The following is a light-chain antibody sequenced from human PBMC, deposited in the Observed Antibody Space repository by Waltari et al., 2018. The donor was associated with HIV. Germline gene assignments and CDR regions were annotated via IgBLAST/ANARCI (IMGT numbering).Light chain of an antibody. J-gene: IGLJ1*01. CDR3: QSYASSLSGSFV. V-gene: IGLV1-40*01. CDR1: SSNIGAGYD. CDR2: ADD. Sequence: QSVPTQPLSVSGAAGQRVTISCTGSSSNIGAGYDVHWFQQLPRTAPKPLIYADDNRPSGVLDRFSGSKSGTSASLAITGLQAEDEADYYCQSYASSLSGSFVFGTGTKVTVL.